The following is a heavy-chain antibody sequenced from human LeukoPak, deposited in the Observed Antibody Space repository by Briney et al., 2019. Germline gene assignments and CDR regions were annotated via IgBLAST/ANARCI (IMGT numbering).Heavy chain of an antibody. CDR1: GGSISSYY. D-gene: IGHD3-10*01. V-gene: IGHV4-59*01. CDR3: ARDGGGSGSFRRWFDP. Sequence: PSETLSLTCTVSGGSISSYYWSWIRQPPGKGLEWIGYIYYSGSTNYNPSLKSRVTISVDMSKNQFSLNLSSVTAADTAVYYCARDGGGSGSFRRWFDPWGQGSLVTVSS. CDR2: IYYSGST. J-gene: IGHJ5*02.